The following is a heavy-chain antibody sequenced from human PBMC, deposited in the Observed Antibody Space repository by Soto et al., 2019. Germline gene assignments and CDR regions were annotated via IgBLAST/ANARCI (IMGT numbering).Heavy chain of an antibody. D-gene: IGHD3-3*01. CDR3: ARQEETYYDFWSGYYTHGKRDYYYYYMDV. V-gene: IGHV4-61*08. CDR2: IYYSGST. Sequence: PSETLSLTCTVSGGSISSGGYYWSWIRQHPGKGLEWIGYIYYSGSTNYNPSLKSRVTISVDTSKNQFSLKLSSVTAADTAVYYCARQEETYYDFWSGYYTHGKRDYYYYYMDVWGKGTTVTVSS. J-gene: IGHJ6*03. CDR1: GGSISSGGYY.